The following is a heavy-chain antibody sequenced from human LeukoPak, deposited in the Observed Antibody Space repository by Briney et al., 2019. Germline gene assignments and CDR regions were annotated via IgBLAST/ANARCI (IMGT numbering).Heavy chain of an antibody. CDR3: ARVSVHYGMDV. J-gene: IGHJ6*02. Sequence: SETLSLTCAVYGGSFSGYYWSWIRQPPGKGLEWIGEINHSGSTNYNPSLKGRVTISVDTSKNQFSLKLSSVTAADTAVYYCARVSVHYGMDVWGQGTTVTVSS. CDR1: GGSFSGYY. CDR2: INHSGST. V-gene: IGHV4-34*01. D-gene: IGHD3-10*01.